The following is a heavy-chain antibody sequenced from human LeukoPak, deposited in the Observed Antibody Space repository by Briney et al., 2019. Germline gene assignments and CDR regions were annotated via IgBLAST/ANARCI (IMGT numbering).Heavy chain of an antibody. D-gene: IGHD2-2*03. CDR1: GVTFDNYG. J-gene: IGHJ3*02. Sequence: GGSLRLSCAASGVTFDNYGIGWVRQAPGKGLEWVSGISGSGGRTYYADSVKGRFTISRDNSKNTLFLQLNSLGVEDTATYYCAIPTCSGSGYCSTSDPFHTWGQGTMVTVSS. CDR3: AIPTCSGSGYCSTSDPFHT. V-gene: IGHV3-23*01. CDR2: ISGSGGRT.